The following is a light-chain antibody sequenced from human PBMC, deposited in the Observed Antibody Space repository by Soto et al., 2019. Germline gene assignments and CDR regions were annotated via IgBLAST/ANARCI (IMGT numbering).Light chain of an antibody. CDR1: QSVSSIY. Sequence: EIVLTQSPGTLSLSPGERATLSCRASQSVSSIYLAWYQQKPGQAPRLLIYGASSRATGIPDRFSGSGSGKDFTLTISRLEPEDFAVYYCQQYGSSFWTFGQGTKVEIK. CDR3: QQYGSSFWT. CDR2: GAS. J-gene: IGKJ1*01. V-gene: IGKV3-20*01.